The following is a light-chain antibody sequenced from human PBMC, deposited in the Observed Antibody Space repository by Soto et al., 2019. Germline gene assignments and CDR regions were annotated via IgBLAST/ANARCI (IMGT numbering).Light chain of an antibody. J-gene: IGLJ1*01. V-gene: IGLV4-60*03. CDR1: SGHTDYA. CDR2: LEGSGAY. CDR3: ETVNSYTHV. Sequence: QLVLTQSSSASASLGSSVKLTCTLSSGHTDYAVAWHQQQPGKAPRFLMKLEGSGAYNLGSGVPDRFSGSTSGADRYLSISNLQSEDEAAYYCETVNSYTHVFGTGTKLTVL.